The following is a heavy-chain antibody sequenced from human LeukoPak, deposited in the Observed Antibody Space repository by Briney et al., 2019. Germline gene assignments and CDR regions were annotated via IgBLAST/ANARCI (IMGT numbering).Heavy chain of an antibody. Sequence: ASVKVSCKPSGYTFTDYYMHWVRQAPGQGLEWMGWINPNTGGTSSAQKFQGRVTMSRDTAITTVYMEVSWLTSDDTAIYYCARADRLHGGPYLIGPWGQGTLVTVSS. V-gene: IGHV1-2*02. CDR2: INPNTGGT. CDR1: GYTFTDYY. D-gene: IGHD2-21*01. CDR3: ARADRLHGGPYLIGP. J-gene: IGHJ5*02.